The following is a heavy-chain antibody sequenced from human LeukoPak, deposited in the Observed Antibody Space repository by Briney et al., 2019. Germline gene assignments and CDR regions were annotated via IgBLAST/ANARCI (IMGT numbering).Heavy chain of an antibody. J-gene: IGHJ4*02. Sequence: QSGGSLRLSCAASGFTFSSYGMHWVRQAPGKGLEWVAFIRYDGSNKYYADSVKGRFTISRDNSKNTLYLQMNSLRAEDTAVYYCARLGVAVADSDYWGQGTLVTVSS. CDR3: ARLGVAVADSDY. V-gene: IGHV3-30*02. CDR2: IRYDGSNK. CDR1: GFTFSSYG. D-gene: IGHD6-19*01.